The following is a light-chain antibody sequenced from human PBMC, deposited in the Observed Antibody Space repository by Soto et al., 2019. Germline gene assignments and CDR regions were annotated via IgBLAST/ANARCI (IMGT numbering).Light chain of an antibody. CDR1: QSVADK. CDR2: GAS. V-gene: IGKV3-15*01. J-gene: IGKJ4*01. Sequence: EIVMTQSPATLSVSPGERATLSCRPSQSVADKLAWYQQKPGQAPRLLIYGASTRATGIPARFSGSGSGTEFTLTISSLQTEDVAIYYCQQYNNWPLTLGGGTKVEIK. CDR3: QQYNNWPLT.